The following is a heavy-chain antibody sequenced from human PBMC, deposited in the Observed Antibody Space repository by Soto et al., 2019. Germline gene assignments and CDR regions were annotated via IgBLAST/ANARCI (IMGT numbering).Heavy chain of an antibody. J-gene: IGHJ6*02. CDR2: ISNSGRTI. D-gene: IGHD3-22*01. Sequence: GGSLILSCAASGFTFSDYYMSWIRQAPGKGLEWVSYISNSGRTIYYADSVKGRFTISRDNAKNSLYLQMNSLRAEDTAVYYCARQKAWTGEWLSLYAPGMDVWGQGTTVTVSS. CDR1: GFTFSDYY. V-gene: IGHV3-11*01. CDR3: ARQKAWTGEWLSLYAPGMDV.